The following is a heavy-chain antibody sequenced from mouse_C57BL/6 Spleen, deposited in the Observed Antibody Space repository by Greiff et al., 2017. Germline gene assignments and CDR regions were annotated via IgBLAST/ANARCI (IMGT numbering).Heavy chain of an antibody. V-gene: IGHV3-6*01. J-gene: IGHJ1*03. CDR2: ISYDGSN. Sequence: VQLQQSGPGLVKPSQSLSLTCSVTGYSITSGYYWNWIRQFPGNKLEWMCYISYDGSNNYNPSLKNRISITRDTSKNQFFLKLNSLTTEDTATYYCAREDRYYGSSDWYFDVWGTGTTVTVSS. D-gene: IGHD1-1*01. CDR1: GYSITSGYY. CDR3: AREDRYYGSSDWYFDV.